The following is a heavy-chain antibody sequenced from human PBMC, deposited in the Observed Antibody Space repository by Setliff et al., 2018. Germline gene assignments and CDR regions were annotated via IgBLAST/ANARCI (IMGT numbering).Heavy chain of an antibody. D-gene: IGHD3-3*01. CDR2: ISAYNGNT. CDR3: ARGSSITIFGVVLKYYYGMDV. V-gene: IGHV1-18*01. CDR1: GYTFTSYD. J-gene: IGHJ6*02. Sequence: ASVKVSCKASGYTFTSYDINWVRQAPGQGLEWMGWISAYNGNTNYAQKLQGRVTMTTDTSTSTAYMELRSLRSDDTAVYYCARGSSITIFGVVLKYYYGMDVWGQGTTVTVSS.